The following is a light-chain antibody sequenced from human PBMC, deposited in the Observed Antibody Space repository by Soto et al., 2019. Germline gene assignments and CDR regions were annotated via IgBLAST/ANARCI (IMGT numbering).Light chain of an antibody. CDR3: CSHAGSYTYV. V-gene: IGLV2-11*01. J-gene: IGLJ1*01. Sequence: QSALTQPRSVSGSPGQSLTISCTGTSSDVGGYNYVSWYQQHPGKVPKLMIYDVTKRPPGVPDRFSGSKSGNTASLTISGLQAEDEADYYCCSHAGSYTYVFGTGTKLTVL. CDR2: DVT. CDR1: SSDVGGYNY.